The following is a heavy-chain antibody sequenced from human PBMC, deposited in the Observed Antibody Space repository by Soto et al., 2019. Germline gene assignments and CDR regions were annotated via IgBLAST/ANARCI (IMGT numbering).Heavy chain of an antibody. CDR2: IKEDGSEY. D-gene: IGHD3-10*01. V-gene: IGHV3-7*04. CDR1: GFTFSIYW. Sequence: EMQLVDSGGGLVQPGDSLRLSCAASGFTFSIYWMAWVRQAPGKGLEWVANIKEDGSEYTYADSVRGRFTISRDNAKNSLYLQMNSLRVEDTAVYYCARETHYYAARGQGTLVTVSS. J-gene: IGHJ4*02. CDR3: ARETHYYAA.